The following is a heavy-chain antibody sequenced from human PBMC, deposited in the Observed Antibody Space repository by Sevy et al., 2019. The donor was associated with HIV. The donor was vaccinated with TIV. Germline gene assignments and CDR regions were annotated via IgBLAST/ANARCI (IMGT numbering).Heavy chain of an antibody. Sequence: SETLCLTCTVSGGSISSYYWSWIRQPPGKGLEWIGYIYYSGSTNYNPSLKSRVTISVDTSKNQFSLKLSSVTAADTAVYYCARDIYSSGWSIGGGMDVWGQGTTVTVSS. D-gene: IGHD6-19*01. V-gene: IGHV4-59*13. J-gene: IGHJ6*02. CDR2: IYYSGST. CDR3: ARDIYSSGWSIGGGMDV. CDR1: GGSISSYY.